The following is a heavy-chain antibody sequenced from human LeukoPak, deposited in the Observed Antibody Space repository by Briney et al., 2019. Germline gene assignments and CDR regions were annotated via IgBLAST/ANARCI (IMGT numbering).Heavy chain of an antibody. CDR3: ARTPYSSGWHPFDY. CDR2: IDWDDDK. J-gene: IGHJ4*02. V-gene: IGHV2-70*11. CDR1: GFSPSTSGMC. Sequence: SGPTLVNPTQTLTLTCTFSGFSPSTSGMCVSWIRQPPGKALEWLARIDWDDDKYYSTSLKTRLTISNDTSKNQVVLTMTNMDPVDTATYYCARTPYSSGWHPFDYWGQGNLVTVSS. D-gene: IGHD6-19*01.